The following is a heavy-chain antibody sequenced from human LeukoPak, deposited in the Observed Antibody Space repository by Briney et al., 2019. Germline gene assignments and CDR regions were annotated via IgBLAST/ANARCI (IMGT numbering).Heavy chain of an antibody. D-gene: IGHD2-15*01. CDR3: ARTPGGCSGGSCYSGSFDY. Sequence: PGRSLRLSCAASGFTFSSYGMHWVRQAPGKGLEWVAVIWYDGSNKYYADSVKGRFTISRDNSKNTLYLQMNSLRAEDTAVYYCARTPGGCSGGSCYSGSFDYWGQGTLVTVSP. V-gene: IGHV3-33*01. CDR2: IWYDGSNK. CDR1: GFTFSSYG. J-gene: IGHJ4*02.